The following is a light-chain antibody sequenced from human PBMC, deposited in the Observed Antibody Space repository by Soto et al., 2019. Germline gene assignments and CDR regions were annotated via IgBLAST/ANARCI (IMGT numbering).Light chain of an antibody. V-gene: IGKV3-15*01. CDR2: GAS. CDR3: QQYNDWTPWT. Sequence: ETMMTQSPAALSLSPGERATLSCRASQSINSKLAWYQQKPGQAPRLLIYGASTRATGIPARFSGSGSGTEFTLTITSLQSEDFAIYYCQQYNDWTPWTFGQGTKVEIK. J-gene: IGKJ1*01. CDR1: QSINSK.